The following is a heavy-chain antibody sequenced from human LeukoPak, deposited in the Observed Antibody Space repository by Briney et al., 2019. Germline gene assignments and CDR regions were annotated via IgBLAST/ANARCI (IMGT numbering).Heavy chain of an antibody. J-gene: IGHJ5*02. CDR2: IYHSGST. D-gene: IGHD3-3*01. Sequence: SETLSLTCTVSGGSISSYYWSWIRQPPGKGLEWIGYIYHSGSTYYNPSLKSRVTISVDRSKNQFSLKLSSVTAADTAVYYCARVETPRKTYYDFWSGYYDNWFDPWGQGTLVTVSS. CDR1: GGSISSYY. V-gene: IGHV4-59*12. CDR3: ARVETPRKTYYDFWSGYYDNWFDP.